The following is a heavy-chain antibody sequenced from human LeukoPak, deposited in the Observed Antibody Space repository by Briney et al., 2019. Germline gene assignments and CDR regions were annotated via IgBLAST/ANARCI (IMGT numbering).Heavy chain of an antibody. Sequence: SETLSLTCTVSGGSISSYYWSWIRQPPGKGLEWIGYIYYSGSTNYNPSLKSRVTISVDTSKNQFSLKLSSVTAADMAVYYCARLARSEGSEFDYWGQGTLVTVSS. CDR2: IYYSGST. J-gene: IGHJ4*02. CDR1: GGSISSYY. D-gene: IGHD3-10*01. V-gene: IGHV4-59*08. CDR3: ARLARSEGSEFDY.